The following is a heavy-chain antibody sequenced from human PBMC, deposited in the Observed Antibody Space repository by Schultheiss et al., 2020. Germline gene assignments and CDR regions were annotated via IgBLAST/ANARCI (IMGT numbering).Heavy chain of an antibody. Sequence: GESLKISCAPSGFIFSDHYMSWIRQAPGKGLEWVSYISSSGNVIYYADSVEGRFTISRDNAKNSLYLQMNSLRAEDTAVYYCAKGGYSSGPSVWGQGTTVTVYS. CDR1: GFIFSDHY. D-gene: IGHD5-18*01. CDR3: AKGGYSSGPSV. CDR2: ISSSGNVI. J-gene: IGHJ6*02. V-gene: IGHV3-11*01.